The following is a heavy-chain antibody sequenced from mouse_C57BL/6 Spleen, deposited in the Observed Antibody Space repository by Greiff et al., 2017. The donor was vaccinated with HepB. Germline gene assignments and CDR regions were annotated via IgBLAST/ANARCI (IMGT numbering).Heavy chain of an antibody. D-gene: IGHD2-4*01. J-gene: IGHJ2*01. CDR3: ARRGIYYDYLDY. Sequence: QVQLQQSGAELVRPGTSVKLSCKASGYTFTSYWMHWVKQRPGQGLEWIGVIDPSDSYTNYNQKFKGKATLTVDTSSSTAYMQLSSLTSEDSAVYYCARRGIYYDYLDYWGQGTTLTVSS. CDR2: IDPSDSYT. CDR1: GYTFTSYW. V-gene: IGHV1-59*01.